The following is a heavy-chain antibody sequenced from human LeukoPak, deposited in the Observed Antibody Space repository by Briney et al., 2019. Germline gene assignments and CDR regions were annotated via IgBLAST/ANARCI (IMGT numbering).Heavy chain of an antibody. Sequence: GESLKISCKGSGYSFTSYWIGWVRQMLGKGLEWMGIIYPGDSDTRYSPSFQGQVTISADKSISTAYLQWSSLKASDTAMYYCARLIVGATTSAYFDYWGQGTLVTVSS. CDR2: IYPGDSDT. CDR1: GYSFTSYW. J-gene: IGHJ4*02. D-gene: IGHD1-26*01. V-gene: IGHV5-51*01. CDR3: ARLIVGATTSAYFDY.